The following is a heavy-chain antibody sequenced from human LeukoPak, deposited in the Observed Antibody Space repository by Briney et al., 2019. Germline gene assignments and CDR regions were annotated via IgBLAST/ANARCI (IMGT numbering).Heavy chain of an antibody. Sequence: GGSLRLSCAASGFTFSSYSMNWVRQAPGKGLEWVSSISSSSYIYYADSVKGRFTISRDNAKNSLYLQMNSLRAEDTAVYYCARDKTAGLRDYWGQGTLVTVSS. CDR2: ISSSSYI. J-gene: IGHJ4*02. CDR1: GFTFSSYS. CDR3: ARDKTAGLRDY. D-gene: IGHD6-13*01. V-gene: IGHV3-21*01.